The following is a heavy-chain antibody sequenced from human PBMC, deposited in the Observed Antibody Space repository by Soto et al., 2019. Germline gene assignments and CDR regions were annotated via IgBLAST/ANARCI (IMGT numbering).Heavy chain of an antibody. D-gene: IGHD3-10*01. CDR1: GGSISSGDYY. Sequence: SETLSLTCTVSGGSISSGDYYWSWIRQPPGKGLEWIGYIYYSGSTSYNPSLKSRVTISVDRSRTQFSLQLSSVTAADTAVYYCARSGGSGIYSYLSLDYWGHGTLVTVSS. CDR3: ARSGGSGIYSYLSLDY. CDR2: IYYSGST. J-gene: IGHJ4*01. V-gene: IGHV4-61*08.